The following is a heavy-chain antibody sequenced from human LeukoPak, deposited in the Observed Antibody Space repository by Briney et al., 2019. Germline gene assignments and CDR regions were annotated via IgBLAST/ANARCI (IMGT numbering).Heavy chain of an antibody. CDR1: GYTFTGYY. V-gene: IGHV1-2*02. D-gene: IGHD6-19*01. CDR3: ARSEQFPYYMDV. CDR2: INPNSGGT. J-gene: IGHJ6*03. Sequence: SVKFSCKASGYTFTGYYMHGVRQAPGQGLEWMGWINPNSGGTNYAQKFQGRVTMTRDTSISTAYMELSRLRSDDTAVYYCARSEQFPYYMDVWGKGTTVTVSS.